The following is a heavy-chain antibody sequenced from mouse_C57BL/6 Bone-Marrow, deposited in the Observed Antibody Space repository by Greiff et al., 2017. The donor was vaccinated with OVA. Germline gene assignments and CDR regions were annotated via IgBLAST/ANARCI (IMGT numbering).Heavy chain of an antibody. CDR3: TRGYYCDD. CDR1: GYTFTSYT. V-gene: IGHV1-4*01. CDR2: IDPTNDYT. Sequence: VQLQQSGAELARPGASVKMSCTASGYTFTSYTIHWVNQRPGQGLEWIGYIDPTNDYTNYNQKFKGKATLTADKSTSTAYMQLSSLTSEDSAVYYCTRGYYCDDWGQGTTLTVSS. J-gene: IGHJ2*01.